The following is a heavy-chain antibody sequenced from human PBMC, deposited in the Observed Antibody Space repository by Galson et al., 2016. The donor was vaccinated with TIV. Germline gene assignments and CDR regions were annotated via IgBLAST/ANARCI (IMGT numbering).Heavy chain of an antibody. J-gene: IGHJ4*02. CDR3: VKDRAASGPGEFDD. CDR2: ISWNSALI. Sequence: SLRLSCATSGLTFDDHAMHWVRQPPGKSLEWLAGISWNSALIHYAESVKGRFTISRDKDKKSLYLQMNSLRPEDTALYYCVKDRAASGPGEFDDWGQGTRVTVAS. CDR1: GLTFDDHA. D-gene: IGHD6-13*01. V-gene: IGHV3-9*01.